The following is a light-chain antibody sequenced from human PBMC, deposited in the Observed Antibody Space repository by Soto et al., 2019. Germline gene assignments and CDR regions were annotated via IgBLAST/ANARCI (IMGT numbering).Light chain of an antibody. J-gene: IGKJ1*01. Sequence: VGLSQSPATLSVYQEERATLSCRASQSISRNLAWFQQKPGQAPSLLIFGASTRAAGIPARFSGSGSGTEFTLTISGLQSEDFAVYFCHQYENWPKRFGEGTKV. V-gene: IGKV3-15*01. CDR2: GAS. CDR1: QSISRN. CDR3: HQYENWPKR.